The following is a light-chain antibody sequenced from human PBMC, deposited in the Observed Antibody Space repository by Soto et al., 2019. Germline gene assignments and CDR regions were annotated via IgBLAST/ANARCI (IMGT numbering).Light chain of an antibody. CDR2: EAS. J-gene: IGKJ1*01. CDR3: QLYNCYWT. Sequence: DIQMTQSPSTLSASVGDRVTITCRASQSISDSLAWYQQKPGKAPKLLIYEASSLKSGVPSRFSCSRAGTEYTRTSSSLQPDDFATYYCQLYNCYWTFGQGTKVEIK. CDR1: QSISDS. V-gene: IGKV1-5*03.